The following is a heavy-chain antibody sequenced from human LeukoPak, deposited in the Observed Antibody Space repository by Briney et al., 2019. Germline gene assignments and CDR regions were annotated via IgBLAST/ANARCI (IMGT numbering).Heavy chain of an antibody. J-gene: IGHJ4*02. CDR2: IKEDGSEK. CDR3: ASGRQLGY. V-gene: IGHV3-7*01. CDR1: GFTFSNYW. D-gene: IGHD6-13*01. Sequence: PPGGSLSLSCAASGFTFSNYWMSWVRQAPGKGLEWVANIKEDGSEKYYVDSVKGRFTISRDNARNSLYLQMNSLRAEDTAVYYCASGRQLGYWGQGTLVTFSS.